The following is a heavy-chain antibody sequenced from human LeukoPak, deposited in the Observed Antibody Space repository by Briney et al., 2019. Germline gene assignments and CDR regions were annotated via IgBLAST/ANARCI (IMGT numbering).Heavy chain of an antibody. CDR2: INAGNGNT. D-gene: IGHD2-15*01. Sequence: ASVKVSCKASGYTFINYAINWGRQAPGQRPEWIGWINAGNGNTKYSQKFQGRVTITRDTSASTAYMELSSLRSEDTAVYYCATDLGSWYRVDYWGQGTLVTVSS. V-gene: IGHV1-3*01. CDR1: GYTFINYA. J-gene: IGHJ4*02. CDR3: ATDLGSWYRVDY.